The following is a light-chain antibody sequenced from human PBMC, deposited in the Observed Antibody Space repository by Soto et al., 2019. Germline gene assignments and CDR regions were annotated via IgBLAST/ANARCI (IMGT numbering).Light chain of an antibody. CDR3: QQRYNWPNT. CDR1: QSIDTY. Sequence: EIVLTQSPATLSLSPGERATLSCRASQSIDTYLAWYQHIPGQAPRLLIYDVSNRATGIPARFSGSGSGTDFTLTISSPGPEDFAVYYCQQRYNWPNTFGQGTKLEIK. V-gene: IGKV3-11*01. J-gene: IGKJ2*01. CDR2: DVS.